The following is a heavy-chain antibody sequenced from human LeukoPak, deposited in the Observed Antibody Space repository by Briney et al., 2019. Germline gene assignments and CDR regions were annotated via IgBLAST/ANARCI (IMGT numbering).Heavy chain of an antibody. D-gene: IGHD3-22*01. CDR1: GGSISSYY. J-gene: IGHJ4*02. CDR2: IYHSGST. V-gene: IGHV4-59*12. CDR3: ARGPMYYYDSSGQFDY. Sequence: TPSETLSLTCSVSGGSISSYYWSWIRQPPGKGLEWIGYIYHSGSTYYNPSLKSRVTISVDRSKNQFSLKLSSVTAADTAVYYCARGPMYYYDSSGQFDYWGQGTLVTVSS.